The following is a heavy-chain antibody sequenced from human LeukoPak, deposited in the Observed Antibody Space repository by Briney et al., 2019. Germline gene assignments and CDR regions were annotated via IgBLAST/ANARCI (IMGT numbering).Heavy chain of an antibody. V-gene: IGHV3-7*01. D-gene: IGHD3-10*01. J-gene: IGHJ6*02. Sequence: PGGSLRLSCAASGFTFSSYWMSWVRQAPGKGLEWVANIKQDGSEKYYVDSVKGRFTISRDNAKNSLYLQMNSLRAEDTAVYYCARGILWFGSYYYGMDVWGQGTTVTVSS. CDR1: GFTFSSYW. CDR3: ARGILWFGSYYYGMDV. CDR2: IKQDGSEK.